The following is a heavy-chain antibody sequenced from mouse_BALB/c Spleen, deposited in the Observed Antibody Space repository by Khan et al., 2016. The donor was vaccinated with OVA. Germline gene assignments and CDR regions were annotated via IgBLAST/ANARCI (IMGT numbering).Heavy chain of an antibody. D-gene: IGHD1-1*01. CDR1: GYSFTGYF. CDR3: TRIYRSDFDY. J-gene: IGHJ2*01. CDR2: INPHIGET. V-gene: IGHV1-20*02. Sequence: EVQLQQSGPELVRPGASVNISCKASGYSFTGYFMNWVMQSHGKSLEWIGRINPHIGETFYNQRFKDKATLTVDESSSTAHMERRSLASEDSAVYYCTRIYRSDFDYWGQGTTLTVSS.